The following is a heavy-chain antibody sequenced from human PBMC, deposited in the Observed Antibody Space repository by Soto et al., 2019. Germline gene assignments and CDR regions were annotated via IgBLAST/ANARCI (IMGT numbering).Heavy chain of an antibody. J-gene: IGHJ4*02. CDR2: IIPIFGTA. Sequence: ASVKVSCKASGGTFSSYAISWVRQAPGQGLEWMGGIIPIFGTANYAQKFQGRVTITADESTSTAYMELSSLRSEDTAVYYCAVDSTGCGCPVEYFYYWGQGTLVTGSS. D-gene: IGHD6-19*01. CDR3: AVDSTGCGCPVEYFYY. V-gene: IGHV1-69*13. CDR1: GGTFSSYA.